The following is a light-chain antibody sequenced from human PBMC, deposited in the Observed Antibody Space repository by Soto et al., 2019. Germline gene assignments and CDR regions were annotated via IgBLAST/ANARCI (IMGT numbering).Light chain of an antibody. Sequence: DIQMTQSPSSVSAFVGDRVAITCRASHDIARWLAWYQQQPGKAPRLLIYAASSLQSGVPTRFSGSGSGTDFTLTITILQPEDSAVYYCQQVKGFPLTFGGGAKVE. CDR3: QQVKGFPLT. V-gene: IGKV1-12*01. CDR1: HDIARW. J-gene: IGKJ4*01. CDR2: AAS.